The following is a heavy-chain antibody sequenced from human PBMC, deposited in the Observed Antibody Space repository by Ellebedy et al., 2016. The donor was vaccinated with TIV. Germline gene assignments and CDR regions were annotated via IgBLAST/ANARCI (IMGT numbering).Heavy chain of an antibody. CDR1: GGSISSFW. CDR2: TSKRGNR. V-gene: IGHV4-59*01. Sequence: MPSETLFLTCTVSGGSISSFWWSWIRQSPGKGLEWIGSTSKRGNRKYNPSFRSRVAMSVDTSRNQFSLQLTSVTAADTAVYYCAADRETDNWYFHWGRGTLVAVSS. J-gene: IGHJ5*02. CDR3: AADRETDNWYFH.